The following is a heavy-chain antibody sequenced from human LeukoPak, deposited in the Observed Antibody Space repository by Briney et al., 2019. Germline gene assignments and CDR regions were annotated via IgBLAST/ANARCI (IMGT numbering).Heavy chain of an antibody. D-gene: IGHD4-17*01. CDR3: ANLYGLYYFDY. CDR2: ISSSGSGGNT. Sequence: PGGSLRLSCVASGVTLSNYAMSWARQAPGKGLEWVSGISSSGSGGNTYYADSVKGRFTISRDNSKNTLYLQMNSLRAEDTAVHYCANLYGLYYFDYWGQGTLVTVSS. J-gene: IGHJ4*02. V-gene: IGHV3-23*01. CDR1: GVTLSNYA.